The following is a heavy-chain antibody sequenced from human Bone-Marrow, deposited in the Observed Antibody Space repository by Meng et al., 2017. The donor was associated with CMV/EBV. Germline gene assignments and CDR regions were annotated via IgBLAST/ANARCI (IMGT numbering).Heavy chain of an antibody. CDR2: IYYSGST. V-gene: IGHV4-39*07. J-gene: IGHJ4*02. Sequence: SETLSLTCTVSGGSISSSSYYWGWIRQPPGKGLEWIGSIYYSGSTYYNPSLKSRVTISVDTSKNQFSLKLSSVTAADTAVYYCARDYDSSGYYDYWGQGTLVTGSS. CDR1: GGSISSSSYY. CDR3: ARDYDSSGYYDY. D-gene: IGHD3-22*01.